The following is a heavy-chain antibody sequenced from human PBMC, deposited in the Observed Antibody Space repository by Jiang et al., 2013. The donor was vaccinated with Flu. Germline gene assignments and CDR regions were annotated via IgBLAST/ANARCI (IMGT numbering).Heavy chain of an antibody. V-gene: IGHV4-59*08. Sequence: LLKPSETLSLTCTVSGGSISSYYWSWIRQPPGKGLEWIGYIYYSGSTNYNPSLKSRVTISVDTSKNKFSLKLSSVTAADTAVYYCARHYRDGYNSVFHFDYWGQGTLVTVSS. CDR1: GGSISSYY. J-gene: IGHJ4*02. D-gene: IGHD5-24*01. CDR2: IYYSGST. CDR3: ARHYRDGYNSVFHFDY.